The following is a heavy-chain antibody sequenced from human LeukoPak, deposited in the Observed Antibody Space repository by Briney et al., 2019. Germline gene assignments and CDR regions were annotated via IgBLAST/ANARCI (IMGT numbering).Heavy chain of an antibody. J-gene: IGHJ3*02. CDR1: GGFISSYS. CDR2: IYTSGST. V-gene: IGHV4-4*07. D-gene: IGHD4-11*01. Sequence: SETLSLTCTVSGGFISSYSWSWIRQPAGKGLEWIGRIYTSGSTNYNPSLKSRVTMSVDTSKNQFSLKLSSVTAADTAVYYCARDIGRTTVTKDAFDIWGQGTMVTVSS. CDR3: ARDIGRTTVTKDAFDI.